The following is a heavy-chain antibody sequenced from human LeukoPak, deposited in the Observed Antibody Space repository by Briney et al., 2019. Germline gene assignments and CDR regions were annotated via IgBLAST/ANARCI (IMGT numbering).Heavy chain of an antibody. D-gene: IGHD3-16*01. CDR1: GYTFTSYA. CDR3: AKQGGGEYFQH. V-gene: IGHV7-4-1*02. Sequence: ASVKVSCKASGYTFTSYAMNWVRQAPGQGLEWMGWINTNTGNPTYAQGFTGRFVFSLDTSVSTAYLQINSLKAGDTAVYYCAKQGGGEYFQHWGQGTLVTVSS. CDR2: INTNTGNP. J-gene: IGHJ1*01.